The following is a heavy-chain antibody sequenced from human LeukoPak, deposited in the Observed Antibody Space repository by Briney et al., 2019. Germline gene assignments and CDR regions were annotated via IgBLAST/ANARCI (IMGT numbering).Heavy chain of an antibody. CDR2: IYYSGST. J-gene: IGHJ4*02. D-gene: IGHD1-1*01. CDR1: GGSISSYY. V-gene: IGHV4-59*12. CDR3: ARGTTTSLFFDS. Sequence: SETLSLTCTVSGGSISSYYWSWIRQPPGKGLEWIGYIYYSGSTNYDPSLKSRVNISLDTSKNQFSLKLRSVTAADTGVYFCARGTTTSLFFDSWGPGTRVTVSS.